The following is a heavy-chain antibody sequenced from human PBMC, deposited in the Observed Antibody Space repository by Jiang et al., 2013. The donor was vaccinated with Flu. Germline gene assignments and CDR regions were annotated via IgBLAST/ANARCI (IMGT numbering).Heavy chain of an antibody. D-gene: IGHD3-10*01. J-gene: IGHJ4*02. V-gene: IGHV1-69*01. CDR1: GGTFSSYA. CDR2: ILPIFGTT. CDR3: ARDLGTYGSGPPYYFDY. Sequence: SGAEVKKPGSSVKVSCKASGGTFSSYAISWVRQAPGQGLEWMGGILPIFGTTNYAQKFQGRVTITADESTSTAYMELSSLRSEDTAVYYCARDLGTYGSGPPYYFDYWGQGTLVTVSS.